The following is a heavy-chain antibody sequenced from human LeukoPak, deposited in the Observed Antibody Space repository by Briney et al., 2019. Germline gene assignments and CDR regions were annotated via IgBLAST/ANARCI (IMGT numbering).Heavy chain of an antibody. Sequence: SETLSPTCAVSGGSISSGGYSWSWIRQPPGKGLEWIGYIYHSGSTYYNPSLKSRVTMSVDRSKNQFSLKLNSVTAAGTAVYYCARGWGPVYYFDYWGQGTLVTVSS. CDR1: GGSISSGGYS. CDR3: ARGWGPVYYFDY. V-gene: IGHV4-30-2*01. J-gene: IGHJ4*02. CDR2: IYHSGST. D-gene: IGHD3-16*01.